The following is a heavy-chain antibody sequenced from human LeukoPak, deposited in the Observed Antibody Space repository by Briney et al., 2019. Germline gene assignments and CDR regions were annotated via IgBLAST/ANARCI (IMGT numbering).Heavy chain of an antibody. D-gene: IGHD3-22*01. V-gene: IGHV4-61*01. CDR3: ARYADYYDSSGSVQGSFDP. J-gene: IGHJ5*02. CDR2: IYYSGST. Sequence: PSETLSLTCTVSGGSVSSGSYYWSWIRQPPGKGLEWIGYIYYSGSTNYNPSLKSRVTISVDTSKNQFSLKLSSVTAADTAVYYCARYADYYDSSGSVQGSFDPWGQGTLVTVSS. CDR1: GGSVSSGSYY.